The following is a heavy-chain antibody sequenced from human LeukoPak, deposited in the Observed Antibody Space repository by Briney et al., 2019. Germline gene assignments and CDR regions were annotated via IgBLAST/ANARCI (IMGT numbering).Heavy chain of an antibody. J-gene: IGHJ4*02. CDR1: GGSFSGYY. V-gene: IGHV4-34*01. D-gene: IGHD5-12*01. Sequence: SETLSLTCAVYGGSFSGYYWSWIRQPPGKGLEWIGEIKHSGSTNYNPSLKSRVTISVDTSKNQFSLKLSSVTAADTAVYYCARVRYSGYFDYWGQGTLVTVSS. CDR3: ARVRYSGYFDY. CDR2: IKHSGST.